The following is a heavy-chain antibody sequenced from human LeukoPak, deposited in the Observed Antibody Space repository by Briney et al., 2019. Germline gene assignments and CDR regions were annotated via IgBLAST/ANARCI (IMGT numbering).Heavy chain of an antibody. CDR3: ARVRQLFSRTSFYYYMDV. CDR2: VYPGDSDT. V-gene: IGHV5-51*01. CDR1: GYSFTSYR. J-gene: IGHJ6*03. D-gene: IGHD1/OR15-1a*01. Sequence: GESLKISCKGSGYSFTSYRIGWVRQMPGKGLEWMGIVYPGDSDTIYSPSFEGQVTISADKSINTAYLQWSSLKASDTAIYYCARVRQLFSRTSFYYYMDVWGKGTTVTVSS.